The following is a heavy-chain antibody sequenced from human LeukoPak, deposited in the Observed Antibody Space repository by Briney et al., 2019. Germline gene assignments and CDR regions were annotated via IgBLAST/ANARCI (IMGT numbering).Heavy chain of an antibody. CDR1: GGSFSGYY. CDR2: INHGGST. CDR3: ARGPRCTNGVCYTEYFDY. D-gene: IGHD2-8*01. J-gene: IGHJ4*02. V-gene: IGHV4-34*01. Sequence: SETLSLTCAVYGGSFSGYYWSWIRQPPGKGLEWIGEINHGGSTNYNPSPKSRVTISVDTSKNQFSLKLSSVTAADTAVYYCARGPRCTNGVCYTEYFDYWGQGTLVTVSS.